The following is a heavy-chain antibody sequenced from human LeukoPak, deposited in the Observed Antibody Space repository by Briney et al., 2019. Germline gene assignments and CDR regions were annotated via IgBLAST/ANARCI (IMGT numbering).Heavy chain of an antibody. CDR3: ARSRIGSSGFHLSMDP. D-gene: IGHD6-19*01. J-gene: IGHJ6*03. CDR1: GFTFSGYS. V-gene: IGHV3-21*01. CDR2: ISSSSSDK. Sequence: GGSLRLSCAASGFTFSGYSMNWVRQAQGKGQERVSSISSSSSDKYYEDSVEERLTVTRENAMNSLYLQMNILIADDTAVYYCARSRIGSSGFHLSMDPWGKGTTVTISS.